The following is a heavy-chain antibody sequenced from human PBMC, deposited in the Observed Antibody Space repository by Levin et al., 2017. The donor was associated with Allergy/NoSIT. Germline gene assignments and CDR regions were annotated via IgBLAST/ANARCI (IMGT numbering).Heavy chain of an antibody. D-gene: IGHD3-9*01. Sequence: SETLSLTCAVYGGSFSGYYWSWIRQPPGKGLEWIGEINHSGSTNYNPSLKSRVTISVDTSKNQFSLKLSSVTAADTAVYYCARSDYDILTGALDVWGKGTTVTVSS. V-gene: IGHV4-34*01. CDR3: ARSDYDILTGALDV. CDR1: GGSFSGYY. CDR2: INHSGST. J-gene: IGHJ6*04.